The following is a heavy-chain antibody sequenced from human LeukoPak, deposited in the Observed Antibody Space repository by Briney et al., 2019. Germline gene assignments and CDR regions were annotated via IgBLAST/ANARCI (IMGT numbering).Heavy chain of an antibody. CDR3: AKGGDIVVVVAATRFDY. Sequence: GGSLRLSCAASGFTFSDYYMSWIRQAPGKGLEWVSYISSSGSTIYYADSVKGRFTISRDNSKNTLYLQMNSLRAEDTAVYYCAKGGDIVVVVAATRFDYWGQGTLVTVSS. D-gene: IGHD2-15*01. CDR2: ISSSGSTI. J-gene: IGHJ4*02. V-gene: IGHV3-11*04. CDR1: GFTFSDYY.